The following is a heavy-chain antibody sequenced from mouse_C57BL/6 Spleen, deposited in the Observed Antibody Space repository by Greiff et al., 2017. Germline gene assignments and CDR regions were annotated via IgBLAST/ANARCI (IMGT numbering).Heavy chain of an antibody. D-gene: IGHD4-1*01. Sequence: VQLQQSGPVLVKPGASVKMSCKASGYTFTDYYMNWVKQSHGKSLEWIGVINPYNGGTSYNQKFKGKATLTVDKSSSTAYMELNSLTSEDSAVYYSARGGLGRQAMDYWGQGTSVTVSS. V-gene: IGHV1-19*01. CDR2: INPYNGGT. J-gene: IGHJ4*01. CDR1: GYTFTDYY. CDR3: ARGGLGRQAMDY.